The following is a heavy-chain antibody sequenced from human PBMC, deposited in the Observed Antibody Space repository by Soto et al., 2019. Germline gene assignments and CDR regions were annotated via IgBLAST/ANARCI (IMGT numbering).Heavy chain of an antibody. J-gene: IGHJ4*02. Sequence: QVQLVESGGGVVQPGRSLRLSCAASGFTFSSYGMHWVRQAPGKGLEWVAVIWYDGSNKYYADSVKGRFTISRDNSKNTMYLQMNSLRAEDTAVYYCARDPEVYAPRYYYFDYWGQGTLVTVSS. CDR1: GFTFSSYG. CDR3: ARDPEVYAPRYYYFDY. CDR2: IWYDGSNK. D-gene: IGHD2-8*01. V-gene: IGHV3-33*01.